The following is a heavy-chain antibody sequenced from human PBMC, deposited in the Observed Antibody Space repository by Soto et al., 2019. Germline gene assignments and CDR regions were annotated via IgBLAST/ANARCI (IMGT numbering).Heavy chain of an antibody. V-gene: IGHV4-34*01. D-gene: IGHD3-16*02. CDR2: INHSGST. CDR3: ARGALYRGAFDI. Sequence: PSETLSLTCAVYGGSFSGYYWSWIRQPPGKGLEWIGEINHSGSTNYNPSLKSRVTISVDTSKNQFSLKLSSVTAADTAVYYCARGALYRGAFDIWGQGTMVT. CDR1: GGSFSGYY. J-gene: IGHJ3*02.